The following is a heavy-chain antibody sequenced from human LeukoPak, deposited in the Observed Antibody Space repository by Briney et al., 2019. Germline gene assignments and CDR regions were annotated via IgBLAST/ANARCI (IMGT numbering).Heavy chain of an antibody. V-gene: IGHV1-46*01. Sequence: ASVKVSCKTSGYTFTKYLIHWVRQAPGQGLEWVRTINPNGDATNYAPRLQGRLTLTQDTSTSTVYMELRGLTPDDTAVYYCARPLFCAFDNCGYWLDPWGPGTLVTVSS. CDR1: GYTFTKYL. CDR3: ARPLFCAFDNCGYWLDP. J-gene: IGHJ5*02. D-gene: IGHD1-20*01. CDR2: INPNGDAT.